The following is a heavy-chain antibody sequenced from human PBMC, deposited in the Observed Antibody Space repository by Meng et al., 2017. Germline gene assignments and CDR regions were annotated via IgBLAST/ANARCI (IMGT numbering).Heavy chain of an antibody. Sequence: SETLSLTCTVSGGSISSGSYYWSWIRQPAGKGLEWIGRIYTSGSTNYNPSLKSRVTISVDTSKNQFSLKLSSVTAADTAVYYCARGRIAAAGTLGFDPWGQGTPVTVSS. V-gene: IGHV4-61*02. CDR1: GGSISSGSYY. J-gene: IGHJ5*02. CDR3: ARGRIAAAGTLGFDP. D-gene: IGHD6-13*01. CDR2: IYTSGST.